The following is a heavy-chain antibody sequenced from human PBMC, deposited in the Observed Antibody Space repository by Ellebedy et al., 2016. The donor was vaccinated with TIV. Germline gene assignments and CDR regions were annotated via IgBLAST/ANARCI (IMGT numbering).Heavy chain of an antibody. V-gene: IGHV3-23*01. D-gene: IGHD2-2*01. J-gene: IGHJ4*02. Sequence: PGGSLRLSFAPSGFTFTAYAMSWVRQAPGKGLEWVSTISGSGGSTYSADSVRGRFTIPKDNSKKTLSLQMNSLSADDTAVYYCAKGRGGGSDSSTPRYYFDYWGQGNLVTVSS. CDR1: GFTFTAYA. CDR3: AKGRGGGSDSSTPRYYFDY. CDR2: ISGSGGST.